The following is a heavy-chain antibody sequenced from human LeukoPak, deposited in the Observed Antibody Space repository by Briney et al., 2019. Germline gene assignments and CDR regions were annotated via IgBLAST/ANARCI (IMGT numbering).Heavy chain of an antibody. J-gene: IGHJ4*02. CDR1: GLIFNDYA. Sequence: PGRSLRLFCVATGLIFNDYAMHWVRHAPGKGLERVSDINRNSGSIGYADSVKGRFTISRDNAKNSLYLQMNSLRAEDTALYYCAKDGWFGALGYVFDYWGQGTLVTGSS. V-gene: IGHV3-9*01. CDR3: AKDGWFGALGYVFDY. D-gene: IGHD3-10*01. CDR2: INRNSGSI.